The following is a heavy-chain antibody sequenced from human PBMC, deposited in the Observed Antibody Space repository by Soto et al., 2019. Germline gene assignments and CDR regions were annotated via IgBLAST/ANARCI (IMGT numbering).Heavy chain of an antibody. V-gene: IGHV1-69*13. Sequence: SVKVSCTASGGTFSSYAISWVRQAPGQGLEWMGGIIPIFGTANYAQRFQGRVTITADESTSTAYMELSSLRSEDTAVYYCARDRGHTIFGVVNRGYYYGMDVWGQGTTVTVSS. CDR2: IIPIFGTA. J-gene: IGHJ6*02. CDR1: GGTFSSYA. CDR3: ARDRGHTIFGVVNRGYYYGMDV. D-gene: IGHD3-3*01.